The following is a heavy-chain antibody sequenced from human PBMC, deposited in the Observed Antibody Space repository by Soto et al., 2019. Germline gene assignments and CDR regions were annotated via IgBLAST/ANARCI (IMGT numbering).Heavy chain of an antibody. CDR3: VSQRTTVLTQAYFDY. CDR1: GGSVTNSSYY. D-gene: IGHD4-17*01. J-gene: IGHJ4*02. Sequence: SETLSLTCTVSGGSVTNSSYYWGWIRQSPGKGLEWIGSVYYRGRSYSNSSVKSRVTISVDTSKNQFSLNFNSVAASDTALYYCVSQRTTVLTQAYFDYWGPGALVTV. V-gene: IGHV4-39*01. CDR2: VYYRGRS.